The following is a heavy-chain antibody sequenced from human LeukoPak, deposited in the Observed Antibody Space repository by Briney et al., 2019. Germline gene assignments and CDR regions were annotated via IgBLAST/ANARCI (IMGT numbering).Heavy chain of an antibody. CDR3: AKDNDFWSGPIYFDY. CDR1: GFTFSSYA. Sequence: GGSLRLSCAASGFTFSSYAMSWVRQAPGKGLEWVSAISGSGGSTYYADSVKGRFTISRDNSKNTLYLQMNSLRAEDTAVYYCAKDNDFWSGPIYFDYWGQGTLVTVSS. CDR2: ISGSGGST. D-gene: IGHD3-3*01. J-gene: IGHJ4*02. V-gene: IGHV3-23*01.